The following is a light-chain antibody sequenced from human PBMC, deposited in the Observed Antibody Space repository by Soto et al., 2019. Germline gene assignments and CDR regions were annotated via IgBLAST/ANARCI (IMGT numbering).Light chain of an antibody. CDR3: QGHSTYPRT. J-gene: IGKJ1*01. CDR1: QGISTY. V-gene: IGKV1-9*01. Sequence: DIQLTQSPSFLSASVGDTVTITCRASQGISTYLAWYQQKPGKAPKNLIYGASTLQSGVTSRFSGSGSGTEFTLTISSLQPEDFATYYCQGHSTYPRTFGPGTKVDIK. CDR2: GAS.